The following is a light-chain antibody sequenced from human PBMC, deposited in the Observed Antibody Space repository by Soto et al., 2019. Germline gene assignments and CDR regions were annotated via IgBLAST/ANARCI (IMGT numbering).Light chain of an antibody. CDR2: EVT. Sequence: QSALTQPASVSGSPGQSITISCAGTTNDVGGDNYVSWYQQHPGKVPKLIIYEVTNRPSGVSNRFSGSKSGNTASLIISGFQAEDEADYYCSSDTSSNTHVLFGGGTKLTVL. J-gene: IGLJ2*01. V-gene: IGLV2-14*01. CDR1: TNDVGGDNY. CDR3: SSDTSSNTHVL.